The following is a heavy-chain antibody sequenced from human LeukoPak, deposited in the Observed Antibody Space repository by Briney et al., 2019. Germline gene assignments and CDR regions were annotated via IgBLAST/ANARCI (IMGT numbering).Heavy chain of an antibody. CDR1: GFTFCDYG. CDR2: IRSKAYGGTT. Sequence: PGGTLRLSCTASGFTFCDYGMSWVRQAPGKGLEGVGFIRSKAYGGTTEYAASVKGRFTISRDDSKTIAYLQMNSLKTEDTAVYYCTRMNYYYGMDVWGQGTTVTVSS. CDR3: TRMNYYYGMDV. J-gene: IGHJ6*02. V-gene: IGHV3-49*04.